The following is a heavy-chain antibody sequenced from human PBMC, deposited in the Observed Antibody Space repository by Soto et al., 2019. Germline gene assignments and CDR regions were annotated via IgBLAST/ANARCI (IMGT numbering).Heavy chain of an antibody. CDR3: AKEGRNLSLRFLEWLPIALGGWFDH. J-gene: IGHJ5*02. CDR2: ISYDGSNK. CDR1: GFTFSSYG. V-gene: IGHV3-30*18. D-gene: IGHD3-3*01. Sequence: PGGSLRLSCAASGFTFSSYGMHWVRQAPGKGLEWVAVISYDGSNKYYADSVKGRFTISRDNSKNTLYLKMKSLRAEDTAVYYCAKEGRNLSLRFLEWLPIALGGWFDHWGHGTLVTVSS.